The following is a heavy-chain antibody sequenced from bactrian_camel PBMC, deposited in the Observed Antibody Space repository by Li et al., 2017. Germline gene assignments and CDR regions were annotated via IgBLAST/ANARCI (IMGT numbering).Heavy chain of an antibody. CDR3: AARGPYCYTKLSVRDFTY. J-gene: IGHJ6*01. V-gene: IGHV3S6*01. D-gene: IGHD2*01. CDR2: ISFDRRNR. Sequence: HVQLVESGGGSVQAGGSLRLSCAASGYSAYNASRSCMGWFRQAPGKEREGVAGISFDRRNRRYADSVAGRFTISRDNAKNTVYLQMNSLKPEDTAMYYCAARGPYCYTKLSVRDFTYWGQGTQVTVS. CDR1: GYSAYNASRSC.